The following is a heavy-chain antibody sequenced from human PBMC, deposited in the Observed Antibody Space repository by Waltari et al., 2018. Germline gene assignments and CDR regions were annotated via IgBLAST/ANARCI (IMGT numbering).Heavy chain of an antibody. CDR1: GGSISSSSYY. Sequence: QLQLQESGPGLVKPSETLSLTCTVSGGSISSSSYYWGWIRQPPGKGLEWIGSIYYSGSTYYNPSLNSRVTIAVDTSKNQFSLKLSSVTAADTAVYYCARDTGGSSSWYKVDYFDYWGQGTLVTVSS. J-gene: IGHJ4*02. D-gene: IGHD6-13*01. CDR3: ARDTGGSSSWYKVDYFDY. V-gene: IGHV4-39*07. CDR2: IYYSGST.